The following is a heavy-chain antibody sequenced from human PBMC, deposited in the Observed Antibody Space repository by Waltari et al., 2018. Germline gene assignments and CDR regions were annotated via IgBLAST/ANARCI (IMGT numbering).Heavy chain of an antibody. CDR2: IKDGGGST. D-gene: IGHD5-12*01. V-gene: IGHV3-23*01. CDR1: GITFSAYA. J-gene: IGHJ4*02. CDR3: AKETLRWFDY. Sequence: EVQLLESGGGLVQPGGSLRLSCAVSGITFSAYAMGWVRQVPGRGVEGVSGIKDGGGSTNYAESVKGRFTISRDNSRKMLFLQMSGLRAEDTAIYYCAKETLRWFDYWGQGTLVAVSS.